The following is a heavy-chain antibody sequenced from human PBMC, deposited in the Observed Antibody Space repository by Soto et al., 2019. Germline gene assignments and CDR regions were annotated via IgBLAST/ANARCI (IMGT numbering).Heavy chain of an antibody. J-gene: IGHJ4*02. V-gene: IGHV1-2*02. CDR1: GYTFTGYY. Sequence: ASVKVSCKTSGYTFTGYYIHWVRQAPGQGLEWMGWINPNSGGTNYAQKFQGRVTVTRDTSISTAYMEVSSLRSDDTAVYFCARGYFDYWGQGTLVTVSS. CDR3: ARGYFDY. CDR2: INPNSGGT.